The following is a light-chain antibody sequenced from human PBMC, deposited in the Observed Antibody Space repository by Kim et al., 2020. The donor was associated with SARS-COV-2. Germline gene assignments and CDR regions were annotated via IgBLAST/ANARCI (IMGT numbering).Light chain of an antibody. CDR1: ALPDQY. CDR2: LHS. CDR3: QSADTSGSYVL. Sequence: SYELTQPPSVSVSPGQTAKITCSGGALPDQYTYWYQQKPGQAPVLVISLHSERRSGIPERFSGSSSGTTVTLTISGVQAEDEADYYCQSADTSGSYVLFGGGTQLTVL. V-gene: IGLV3-25*03. J-gene: IGLJ2*01.